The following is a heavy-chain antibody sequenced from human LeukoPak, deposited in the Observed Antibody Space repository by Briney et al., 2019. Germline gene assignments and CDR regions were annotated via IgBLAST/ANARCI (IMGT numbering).Heavy chain of an antibody. V-gene: IGHV3-53*01. CDR3: AKLTTS. J-gene: IGHJ4*02. CDR2: LYSYGTT. D-gene: IGHD4-17*01. Sequence: GGSLRLSCAPSGLSVSSNFMSWVRQVPGKGLEWVATLYSYGTTYYADSAKGRFTISRDNSKNTLYLQMNSLRAEDTAVYYCAKLTTSWGQGTLVTVSS. CDR1: GLSVSSNF.